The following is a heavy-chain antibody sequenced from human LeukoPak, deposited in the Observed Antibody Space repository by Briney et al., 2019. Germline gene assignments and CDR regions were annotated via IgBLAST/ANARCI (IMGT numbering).Heavy chain of an antibody. V-gene: IGHV3-30*04. Sequence: PGRSLRLSCAASGFTFSSYAMHWVRQAPGKGLEWVAVISYDGSNKYYADSVKGRFTISRDNSKNTLYLQMNSLRADDTAVYYCARDKYGDYGGWFDPWGQGTLVTVSS. CDR3: ARDKYGDYGGWFDP. D-gene: IGHD4-17*01. J-gene: IGHJ5*02. CDR1: GFTFSSYA. CDR2: ISYDGSNK.